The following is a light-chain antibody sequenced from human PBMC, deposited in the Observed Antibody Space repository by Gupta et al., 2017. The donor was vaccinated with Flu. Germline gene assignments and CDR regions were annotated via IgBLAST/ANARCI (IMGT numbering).Light chain of an antibody. CDR3: NSRDSSGNHVL. Sequence: SSELTQDPAVPVALGQTVRITCQGDSLRNYYASWYQQLPGQAPVLVISGKNNRPSGIPDRFSGSSSVNTASLTITGAQAEDEADYYCNSRDSSGNHVLFGGGTKLTVL. V-gene: IGLV3-19*01. CDR2: GKN. CDR1: SLRNYY. J-gene: IGLJ2*01.